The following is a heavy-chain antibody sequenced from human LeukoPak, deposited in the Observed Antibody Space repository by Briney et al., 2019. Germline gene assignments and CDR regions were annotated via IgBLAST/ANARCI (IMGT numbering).Heavy chain of an antibody. D-gene: IGHD3-9*01. Sequence: GGSLRLSCAASGFTFSSYWMSWVRQAPGKGLEWVANIKQDGSEKYYVDSVKGRFTISRDNAKNSLYLQMNSLRAEDTAVYYCARTFPNYDTLTGDDYWGQGTLVTVSS. CDR2: IKQDGSEK. J-gene: IGHJ4*02. CDR1: GFTFSSYW. CDR3: ARTFPNYDTLTGDDY. V-gene: IGHV3-7*01.